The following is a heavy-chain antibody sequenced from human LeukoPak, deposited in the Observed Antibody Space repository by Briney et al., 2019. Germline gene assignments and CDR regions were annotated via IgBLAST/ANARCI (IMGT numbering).Heavy chain of an antibody. D-gene: IGHD6-6*01. CDR1: GFTFSDSF. CDR3: ARHSQQLVFSPFDY. V-gene: IGHV3-11*01. J-gene: IGHJ4*02. CDR2: ISSRSRTT. Sequence: GGSLRLSCEASGFTFSDSFMSWIRQAPGKGLAWIAYISSRSRTTHYADSVKGRSTISRDNAKSSLFLQMDSLRAEDTAVYYCARHSQQLVFSPFDYWGQGSVVTVSS.